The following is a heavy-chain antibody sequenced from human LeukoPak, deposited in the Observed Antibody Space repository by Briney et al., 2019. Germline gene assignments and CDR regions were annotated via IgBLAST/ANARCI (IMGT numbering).Heavy chain of an antibody. J-gene: IGHJ4*02. CDR3: ASLVEPAGIL. Sequence: GGSLRLSCAASGFTFRTYNMNWVRQAPGKGLEWVSTISSDNTYIYYADSVKGRFTISRDNAKNSLYLQMNSLRADDTAVYYCASLVEPAGILWGQGTLVTVSS. CDR1: GFTFRTYN. CDR2: ISSDNTYI. V-gene: IGHV3-21*01. D-gene: IGHD2-2*02.